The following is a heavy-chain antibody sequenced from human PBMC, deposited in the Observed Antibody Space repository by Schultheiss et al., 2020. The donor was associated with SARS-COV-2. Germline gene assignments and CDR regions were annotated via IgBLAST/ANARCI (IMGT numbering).Heavy chain of an antibody. D-gene: IGHD2-2*01. Sequence: SETLSLTCTVSGGSISSYYWSWIRQPPGKGLEWIGEINHSGSTNYNPSLKSRVTISVDTSKNQFSLKLSSVTAADTAVYYCAKDRGGGIVVVPAATGYYYYYMDVWGKGTTVTVSS. CDR3: AKDRGGGIVVVPAATGYYYYYMDV. J-gene: IGHJ6*03. V-gene: IGHV4-34*01. CDR2: INHSGST. CDR1: GGSISSYY.